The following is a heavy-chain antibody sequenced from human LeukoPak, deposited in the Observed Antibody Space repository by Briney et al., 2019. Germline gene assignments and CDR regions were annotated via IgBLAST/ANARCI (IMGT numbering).Heavy chain of an antibody. D-gene: IGHD3-22*01. CDR1: DYSISSGDY. CDR3: ARNDSSGYFDY. V-gene: IGHV4-38-2*01. Sequence: SETLSLTCAVSDYSISSGDYWGWIRQPPGKGLEWIGSVYYSGSTHYSSSLKNRVTISVDTSKNQFSLKLRSVTAADAALYYCARNDSSGYFDYWGQGTLVTVSS. J-gene: IGHJ4*02. CDR2: VYYSGST.